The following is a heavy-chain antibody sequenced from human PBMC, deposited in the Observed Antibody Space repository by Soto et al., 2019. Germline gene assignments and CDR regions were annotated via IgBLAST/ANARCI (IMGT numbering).Heavy chain of an antibody. V-gene: IGHV4-39*01. CDR1: GGSISGGHYY. J-gene: IGHJ3*01. D-gene: IGHD3-10*01. CDR3: ARLSAAYYESGRGSFDV. Sequence: QLQLQESGPGLVKPSETLSLTCNVSGGSISGGHYYWAWIRQPPGMGLDWIGSFYNSGTTYYNPSLQSRVTVSVDTSQNRFSLKLSSVTAADTAVYYCARLSAAYYESGRGSFDVWGQGTMVTVSS. CDR2: FYNSGTT.